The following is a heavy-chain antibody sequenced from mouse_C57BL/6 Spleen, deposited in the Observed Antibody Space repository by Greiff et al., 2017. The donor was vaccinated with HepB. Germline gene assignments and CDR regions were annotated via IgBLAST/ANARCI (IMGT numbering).Heavy chain of an antibody. CDR2: NYPGDGDT. Sequence: QVQLQQSGPELVKPGASVKISCKASGYSFSSSWMNWVKQRPGKGLEWIGRNYPGDGDTNYNGKFKGKDTLTADKSSSPAYLQLSSLTSADSAVYYCARGEYYAMGYWGQGTSVTVSS. J-gene: IGHJ4*01. V-gene: IGHV1-82*01. CDR3: ARGEYYAMGY. CDR1: GYSFSSSW.